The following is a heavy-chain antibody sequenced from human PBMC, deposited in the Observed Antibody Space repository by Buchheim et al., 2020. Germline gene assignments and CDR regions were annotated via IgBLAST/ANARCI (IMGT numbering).Heavy chain of an antibody. CDR1: GGSISSGSYY. V-gene: IGHV4-61*02. CDR2: IYTSGST. D-gene: IGHD3-22*01. CDR3: ASHTEGYYDSSGYYYSPGWFDP. Sequence: QVQLQESGPGLVKPSQTLSLTCTVSGGSISSGSYYWSWIRQPAGKGLEWIGRIYTSGSTNYNPSLQSRVTISVDTSKNQFSLKLSSVTAADTAVYYCASHTEGYYDSSGYYYSPGWFDPWGQGTL. J-gene: IGHJ5*02.